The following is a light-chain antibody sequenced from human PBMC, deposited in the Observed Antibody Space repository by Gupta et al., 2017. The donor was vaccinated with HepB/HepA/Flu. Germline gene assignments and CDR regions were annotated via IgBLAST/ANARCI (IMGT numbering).Light chain of an antibody. CDR3: GTWDSSLSVV. CDR1: SSNIGNNY. V-gene: IGLV1-51*01. J-gene: IGLJ3*02. Sequence: QSVLTQPPSVSAAPGQKVTISCSGSSSNIGNNYVSWYQQVPGTAPKLLIYDNNKRRSGIPDRFSGSKSGTSATLGITGLQTGDEADYYCGTWDSSLSVVFGGGTKLTVL. CDR2: DNN.